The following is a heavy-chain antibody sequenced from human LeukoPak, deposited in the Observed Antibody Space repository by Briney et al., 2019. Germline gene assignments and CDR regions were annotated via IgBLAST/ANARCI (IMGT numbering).Heavy chain of an antibody. V-gene: IGHV3-11*01. J-gene: IGHJ4*02. CDR2: ISSSGSTI. D-gene: IGHD6-13*01. CDR3: ARVRRYSSSWTDY. Sequence: GGSLRLSCAASGFTFSDYYMSWIRQAPGKGLEWVSYISSSGSTIYYADSVKGRFTISRDNAKNSLYLQMNSLRAEDTAVYYCARVRRYSSSWTDYWGQGTLVTASS. CDR1: GFTFSDYY.